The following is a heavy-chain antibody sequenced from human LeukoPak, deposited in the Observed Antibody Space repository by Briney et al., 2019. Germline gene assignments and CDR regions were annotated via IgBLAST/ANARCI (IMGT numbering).Heavy chain of an antibody. Sequence: GGSLRLSCAASGFTFSSYSMNWVRQAPGKGLEWVSSISSSRTYIYYADSVKGRFTISRDNAKNSLYLQMNSLRAEVTAVYYCARDVVASGYDYGMDVWGQGTTVTVSS. CDR2: ISSSRTYI. D-gene: IGHD2-15*01. CDR3: ARDVVASGYDYGMDV. CDR1: GFTFSSYS. V-gene: IGHV3-21*01. J-gene: IGHJ6*02.